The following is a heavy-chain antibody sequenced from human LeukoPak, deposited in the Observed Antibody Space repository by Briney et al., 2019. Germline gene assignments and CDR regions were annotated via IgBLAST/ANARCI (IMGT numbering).Heavy chain of an antibody. CDR3: ARDMHQYYFDY. CDR2: INTGGGT. CDR1: GFTFNNYA. Sequence: GGSLRLFCAASGFTFNNYAMTWVRQAPGKRLEWVSTINTGGGTYYADSVKGRFTMSRDNSRNTLFLQMNTLRAEDTAVYFCARDMHQYYFDYWGQG. J-gene: IGHJ4*02. D-gene: IGHD2-2*01. V-gene: IGHV3-23*01.